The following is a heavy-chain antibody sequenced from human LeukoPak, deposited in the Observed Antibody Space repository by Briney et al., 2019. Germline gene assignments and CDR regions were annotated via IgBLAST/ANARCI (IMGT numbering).Heavy chain of an antibody. CDR2: INHSGST. J-gene: IGHJ4*02. D-gene: IGHD6-13*01. CDR3: ARTIGLEDGIAATNY. CDR1: GGSFSGYY. V-gene: IGHV4-34*01. Sequence: SSETLSLTCAVYGGSFSGYYWSWIRQPPGKGLEWIGEINHSGSTNYNPSLKSRVTISVDTSKNQFSLQLNSVTPEDTAVYYCARTIGLEDGIAATNYWGQGTLVTVSS.